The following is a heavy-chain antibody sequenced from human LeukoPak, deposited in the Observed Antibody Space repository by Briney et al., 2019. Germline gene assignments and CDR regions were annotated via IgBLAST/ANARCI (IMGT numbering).Heavy chain of an antibody. CDR2: INGRGDDT. D-gene: IGHD6-19*01. Sequence: PGGSLRLSCAAFSGFAMSCVRQAPGRGLEWVSAINGRGDDTYYPDSVKGRFTISRDNSKNTLYLQMNSLRAEDTAVYYCAKGHRSSSSFFDSWGQGILVTVSS. V-gene: IGHV3-23*01. J-gene: IGHJ4*02. CDR3: AKGHRSSSSFFDS. CDR1: SGFA.